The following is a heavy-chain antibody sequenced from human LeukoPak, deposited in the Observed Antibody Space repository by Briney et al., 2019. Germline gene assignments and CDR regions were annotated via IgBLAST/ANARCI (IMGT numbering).Heavy chain of an antibody. CDR1: GFTFSSYT. CDR2: ISSSSSYI. J-gene: IGHJ4*02. V-gene: IGHV3-21*01. Sequence: GGSLRLSCAASGFTFSSYTMNWVRQAPGKGLEWVSSISSSSSYIYYADSVKGRFTISRDNAKNSLYLQMNSLRAEDTAVYYCARDLRRHGYNSNGIWGQGTLVTVSS. CDR3: ARDLRRHGYNSNGI. D-gene: IGHD5-24*01.